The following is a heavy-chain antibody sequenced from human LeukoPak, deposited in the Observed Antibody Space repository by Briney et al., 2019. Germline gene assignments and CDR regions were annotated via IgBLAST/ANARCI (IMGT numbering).Heavy chain of an antibody. J-gene: IGHJ4*02. CDR3: ARDLNDFWSGYLFDY. D-gene: IGHD3-3*01. Sequence: RASVKVFRKASGYPLTGYYMHWVRQAPGQGLEWMGWINPNSGDTNSAQNFQGRVTMTRDASINTAYMELSRLRSDDTAVYYCARDLNDFWSGYLFDYWAQGTLVPVSS. CDR2: INPNSGDT. CDR1: GYPLTGYY. V-gene: IGHV1-2*02.